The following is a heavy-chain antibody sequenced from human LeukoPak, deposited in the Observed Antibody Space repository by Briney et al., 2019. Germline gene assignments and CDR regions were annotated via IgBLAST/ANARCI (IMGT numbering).Heavy chain of an antibody. J-gene: IGHJ2*01. CDR1: GFTFSSYS. D-gene: IGHD6-19*01. CDR2: ITSSSRYV. V-gene: IGHV3-21*01. CDR3: ARDRGGEEWLVRYWYFDL. Sequence: GGSLRLSCAASGFTFSSYSMNWVRQAPGKGLEWVSSITSSSRYVYSADSVKGRFTISRDNAKNSLYLQMNSLRAEDTAVYYCARDRGGEEWLVRYWYFDLWGRGTLVTVSS.